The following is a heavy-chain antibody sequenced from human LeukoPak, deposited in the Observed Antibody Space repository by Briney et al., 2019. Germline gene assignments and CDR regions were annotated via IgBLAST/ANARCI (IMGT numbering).Heavy chain of an antibody. D-gene: IGHD5-24*01. CDR1: GGSISSYY. Sequence: ASETLSLTCTVSGGSISSYYWSWIRQPPGKGLEWIGYIYYSGSTNYNPSLKSRVTISVDTSNNQFSLKLSSVTAADTAVYDCASGLLDGYTHPAAFDVWGQGTMVTVSS. CDR3: ASGLLDGYTHPAAFDV. V-gene: IGHV4-59*01. J-gene: IGHJ3*01. CDR2: IYYSGST.